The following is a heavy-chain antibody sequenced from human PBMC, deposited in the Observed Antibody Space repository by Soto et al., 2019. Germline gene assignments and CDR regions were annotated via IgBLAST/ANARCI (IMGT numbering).Heavy chain of an antibody. CDR2: LSGHGTTT. Sequence: EVQLLESGGGLVQPGGSLRLSCTASGFTFSSFGMSWVRQAPGKGLEWVSSLSGHGTTTYYVDSVKGRFTISRDNSKNTLSLQMHSLTTGDTVVYYCVKDIPLGSSAYNYWGQGILVTVSS. D-gene: IGHD3-16*01. CDR3: VKDIPLGSSAYNY. CDR1: GFTFSSFG. V-gene: IGHV3-23*01. J-gene: IGHJ4*02.